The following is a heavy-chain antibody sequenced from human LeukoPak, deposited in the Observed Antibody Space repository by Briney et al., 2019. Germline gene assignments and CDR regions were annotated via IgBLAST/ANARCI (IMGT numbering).Heavy chain of an antibody. Sequence: PRGSVRLSCAASGFTVSSNHMTWVRQAPGKGLEWVSDIYTGGVTFYADSVTGRFTISRDNSKNTVYLQMNSLGVEDTARYYCARDNAPAGGGLDYWGQGTLVTVSS. CDR3: ARDNAPAGGGLDY. D-gene: IGHD2-2*01. J-gene: IGHJ4*02. CDR2: IYTGGVT. V-gene: IGHV3-53*01. CDR1: GFTVSSNH.